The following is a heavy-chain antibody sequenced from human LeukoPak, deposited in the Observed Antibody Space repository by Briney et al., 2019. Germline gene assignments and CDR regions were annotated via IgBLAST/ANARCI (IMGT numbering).Heavy chain of an antibody. CDR3: AKDWGYTTMVSYYFDY. CDR1: GFTFSGYG. D-gene: IGHD5-18*01. CDR2: IWYDGNNK. Sequence: GRSLRLSCAASGFTFSGYGMLRVRQAPDKRLEWVAVIWYDGNNKYYADSVKGRFTISRENSKNTMYLQMNSLRAEDTAVYYCAKDWGYTTMVSYYFDYWGQGALVTVSS. V-gene: IGHV3-33*06. J-gene: IGHJ4*02.